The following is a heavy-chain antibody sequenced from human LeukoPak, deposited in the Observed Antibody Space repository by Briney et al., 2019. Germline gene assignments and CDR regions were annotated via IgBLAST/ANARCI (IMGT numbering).Heavy chain of an antibody. D-gene: IGHD1-26*01. CDR3: ATLIVGATPQFDY. J-gene: IGHJ4*02. Sequence: PGGSLRLSCAASGFTFSDYYMSWIRQAPGKGLEWVSYISSSGSTIYYADSVKGRFTISRDNAKNSLYLQMNSLRAEDTAVYYCATLIVGATPQFDYWGQGTLVTVSS. CDR2: ISSSGSTI. V-gene: IGHV3-11*04. CDR1: GFTFSDYY.